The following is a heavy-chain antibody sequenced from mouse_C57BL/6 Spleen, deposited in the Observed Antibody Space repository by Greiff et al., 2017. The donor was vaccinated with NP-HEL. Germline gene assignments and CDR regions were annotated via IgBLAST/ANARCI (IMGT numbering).Heavy chain of an antibody. J-gene: IGHJ1*03. CDR2: IRSKSSNYAT. Sequence: EVKLEESGGGLVQPKGSLKLSCAASGFTFNTYAMHWVRQAPGKGLEWVARIRSKSSNYATYYADSVKDRFTISRDDSQSMLYLQMNNLKTEDTAMYYCAYGSSRDWYFDVWGTGTTVTVSS. V-gene: IGHV10-3*01. CDR3: AYGSSRDWYFDV. D-gene: IGHD1-1*01. CDR1: GFTFNTYA.